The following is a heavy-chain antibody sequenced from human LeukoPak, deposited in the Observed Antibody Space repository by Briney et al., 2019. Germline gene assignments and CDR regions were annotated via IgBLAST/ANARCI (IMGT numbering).Heavy chain of an antibody. J-gene: IGHJ6*03. V-gene: IGHV4-34*01. CDR3: ARHSSSWYNRYYYYYMDV. CDR1: GEFFGGSY. CDR2: INHSGNT. Sequence: PSETLSLTCTVHGEFFGGSYWNWIRQSPGKGLEWIGEINHSGNTNYNPSLKSRVTISVDTSQKQFSLKLSSVTAADTAVYYCARHSSSWYNRYYYYYMDVWGKGTTVTISS. D-gene: IGHD6-13*01.